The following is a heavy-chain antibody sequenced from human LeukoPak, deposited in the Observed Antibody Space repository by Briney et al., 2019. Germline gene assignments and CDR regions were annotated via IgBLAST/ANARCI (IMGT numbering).Heavy chain of an antibody. CDR1: GGSISSYY. D-gene: IGHD5-18*01. CDR2: IYYSGST. Sequence: SETLSLTCTVSGGSISSYYWSWIPQPPGKGLEWIGYIYYSGSTNYNPSLKSRVTISVDTSKNQFSLKLSSVTAAVTAVYYCARDDAAMAEDYYYYMDVWGKGTTVTVSS. CDR3: ARDDAAMAEDYYYYMDV. J-gene: IGHJ6*03. V-gene: IGHV4-59*01.